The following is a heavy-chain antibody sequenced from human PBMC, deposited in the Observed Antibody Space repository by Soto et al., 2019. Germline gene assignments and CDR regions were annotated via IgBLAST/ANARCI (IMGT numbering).Heavy chain of an antibody. J-gene: IGHJ4*02. CDR2: IYPDDSDT. V-gene: IGHV5-51*01. CDR1: GYRFTDYW. CDR3: ARGHGRFAH. Sequence: HGESLKISCKASGYRFTDYWIGWVRQMPGKGLECMGIIYPDDSDTRYSPSFQGQVIISADKSITTAYLQWTSLTAADTAFYFCARGHGRFAHWGQGTLVTVSS.